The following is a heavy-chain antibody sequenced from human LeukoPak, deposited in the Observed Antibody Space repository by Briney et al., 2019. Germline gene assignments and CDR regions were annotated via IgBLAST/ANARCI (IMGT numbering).Heavy chain of an antibody. D-gene: IGHD3-22*01. CDR2: ISNNGGYT. V-gene: IGHV3-23*01. CDR1: GFTFSSSA. J-gene: IGHJ4*02. Sequence: GGSLRLSCAASGFTFSSSAMSWVRQAPGKGLEWVSAISNNGGYTYYADSVQGRFTISRDNSKNTLYLQMNSLRAEDTAVYYCAKDLGDYYDSSGYYYVWGQGTLVAVSS. CDR3: AKDLGDYYDSSGYYYV.